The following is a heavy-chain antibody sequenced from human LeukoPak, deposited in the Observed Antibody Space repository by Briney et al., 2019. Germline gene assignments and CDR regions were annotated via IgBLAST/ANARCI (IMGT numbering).Heavy chain of an antibody. CDR1: GGPISSYY. J-gene: IGHJ4*02. CDR2: IYYSGTT. Sequence: SETLSLTCTVSGGPISSYYWNWIRQPPGKGLEWIGYIYYSGTTNYNPSLKSRVTISVDTSKNQFSLKLSSVTAADTAVYYCARGVYIAAAQYGYWGQGTLVTVSS. CDR3: ARGVYIAAAQYGY. V-gene: IGHV4-59*01. D-gene: IGHD6-13*01.